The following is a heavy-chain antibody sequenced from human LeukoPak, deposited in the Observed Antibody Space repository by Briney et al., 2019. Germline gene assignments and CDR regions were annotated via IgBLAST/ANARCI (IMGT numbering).Heavy chain of an antibody. Sequence: SEALSLTCGVDGGSFSGYDWSWVRQPPGKGLEWMGQINYGGDTNYNPSLKSRVTISVDTSKNQFSLKVRSVTAADTAVYYCARGLGWKVTPMGLFYMDVWGEGATVTVSS. V-gene: IGHV4-34*01. CDR3: ARGLGWKVTPMGLFYMDV. J-gene: IGHJ6*03. CDR2: INYGGDT. CDR1: GGSFSGYD. D-gene: IGHD1-1*01.